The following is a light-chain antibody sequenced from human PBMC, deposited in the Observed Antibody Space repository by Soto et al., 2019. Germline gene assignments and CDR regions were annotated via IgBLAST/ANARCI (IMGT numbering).Light chain of an antibody. J-gene: IGLJ2*01. CDR2: LNSDGSH. V-gene: IGLV4-69*01. Sequence: QLVLTQSPSASASLGASVKLTCTLSSGHSSYAIAWYQQQPEKGPRYLMKLNSDGSHSKGDAIPDRFSGSSSGAERHLTISSLQSEDEADYYCQTWGSGIVVFGGGTKLTVL. CDR1: SGHSSYA. CDR3: QTWGSGIVV.